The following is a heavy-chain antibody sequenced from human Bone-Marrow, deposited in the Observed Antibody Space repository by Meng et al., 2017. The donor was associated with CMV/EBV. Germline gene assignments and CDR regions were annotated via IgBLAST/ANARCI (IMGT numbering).Heavy chain of an antibody. D-gene: IGHD4-23*01. J-gene: IGHJ6*02. Sequence: GSLRLSCTVSGGSISSSSYYWGWIRQPPGKGLEWIGSIYYSGSTYYNPSLKSRVTISVDTSKNQFSLKLSSVTAADTAVYYCARSGNPLNYYYYGMDVWGQGTTVIVSS. CDR3: ARSGNPLNYYYYGMDV. V-gene: IGHV4-39*07. CDR1: GGSISSSSYY. CDR2: IYYSGST.